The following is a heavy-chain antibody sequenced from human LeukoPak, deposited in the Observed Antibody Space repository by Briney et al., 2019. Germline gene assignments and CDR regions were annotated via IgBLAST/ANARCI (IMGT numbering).Heavy chain of an antibody. D-gene: IGHD5-12*01. Sequence: GGSLRLSCAASGFTFSSYGMHWVRQGPGKGLVWVSRINSDGSTTNYADSVKGRFTISRDNAKNTLYLQMNSLRAEDTAVYYCARDRHSGYDPAYYYYYGMDVWGQGTTVTVSS. CDR3: ARDRHSGYDPAYYYYYGMDV. CDR1: GFTFSSYG. CDR2: INSDGSTT. V-gene: IGHV3-74*01. J-gene: IGHJ6*02.